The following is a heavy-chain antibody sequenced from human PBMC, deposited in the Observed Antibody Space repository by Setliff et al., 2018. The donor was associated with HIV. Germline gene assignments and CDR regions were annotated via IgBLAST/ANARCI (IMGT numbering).Heavy chain of an antibody. CDR2: IYTSGST. CDR1: GGSISGYF. D-gene: IGHD5-18*01. V-gene: IGHV4-4*07. CDR3: ARHVGVEDTAMDYFDC. J-gene: IGHJ4*02. Sequence: PSETLSLTCNVSGGSISGYFWTWIRQPAGKGLEWIGRIYTSGSTNYNPSLKSRLSMSIDTSKNQFSLKLTSVTAADTALYYCARHVGVEDTAMDYFDCWGQGTLVTVSS.